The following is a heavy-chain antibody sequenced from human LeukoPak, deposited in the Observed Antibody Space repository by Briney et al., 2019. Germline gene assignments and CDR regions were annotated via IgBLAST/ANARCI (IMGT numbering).Heavy chain of an antibody. V-gene: IGHV4-30-2*01. CDR1: GGSISSGGYY. CDR3: ASRSPGDQ. CDR2: IYHSGST. J-gene: IGHJ5*02. D-gene: IGHD2-2*01. Sequence: SETLSLTCTVSGGSISSGGYYWSWIRQPPGKGLEWIGYIYHSGSTYYNPSLKSRVTISVDRSKNQFSLKLSSVTAADTAVYYCASRSPGDQWGQGTLVTVSS.